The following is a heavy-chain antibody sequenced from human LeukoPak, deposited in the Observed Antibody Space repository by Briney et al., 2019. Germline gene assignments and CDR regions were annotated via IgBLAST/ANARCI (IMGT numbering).Heavy chain of an antibody. V-gene: IGHV3-13*01. J-gene: IGHJ4*02. CDR3: ARVAKERVGGVYYFDY. CDR2: IGTAGDT. D-gene: IGHD1-1*01. Sequence: GGSLRLSSAASGFTFSDYDMHWVRQATGKGLEWVSAIGTAGDTYYTGSVKGRFTISRENAKNSLYLQMNSLRAGDTAVYYCARVAKERVGGVYYFDYWGQGTLVTVSS. CDR1: GFTFSDYD.